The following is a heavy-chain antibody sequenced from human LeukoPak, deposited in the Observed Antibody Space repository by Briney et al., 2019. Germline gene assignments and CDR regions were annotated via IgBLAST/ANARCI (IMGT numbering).Heavy chain of an antibody. V-gene: IGHV3-21*01. CDR2: ISSSSSYI. J-gene: IGHJ4*02. D-gene: IGHD1-26*01. Sequence: GGSLRLSCAASGFTFSSYSMNWVRQAPGKGLEWVSSISSSSSYIYYADSVEGRFTISRDNAKNSLYLQMNSLRAEDTAVYYCARELAGATTDFDYWGQGTLVTVSS. CDR1: GFTFSSYS. CDR3: ARELAGATTDFDY.